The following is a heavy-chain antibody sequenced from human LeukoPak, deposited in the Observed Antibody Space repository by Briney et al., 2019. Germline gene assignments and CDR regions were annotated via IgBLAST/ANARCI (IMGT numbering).Heavy chain of an antibody. CDR2: IHTSGST. D-gene: IGHD2-21*02. CDR3: ARVTDPRYNWFDP. Sequence: SETLSLTCTVSGGSISSYYWTWIRQPAGKGPEWIGRIHTSGSTNYNPSLKSRVNMSVDTSKNHFSLKLSSVTAADTAVYYCARVTDPRYNWFDPWGQGTLVTVSS. J-gene: IGHJ5*02. CDR1: GGSISSYY. V-gene: IGHV4-4*07.